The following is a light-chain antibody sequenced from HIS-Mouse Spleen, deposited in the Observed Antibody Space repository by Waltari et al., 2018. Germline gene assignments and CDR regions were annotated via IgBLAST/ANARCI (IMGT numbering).Light chain of an antibody. J-gene: IGLJ3*02. V-gene: IGLV2-23*01. CDR3: CSYAGSSTWV. CDR1: SSDVGRYNL. Sequence: QSALTQPASVSGTPGQSITISCPGTSSDVGRYNLFSWNQQHPGKAPKLTIYEGSKRPSGVSNRFSGSKSGNTASLTISGLQAEDEADYYCCSYAGSSTWVFGGGTKLTVL. CDR2: EGS.